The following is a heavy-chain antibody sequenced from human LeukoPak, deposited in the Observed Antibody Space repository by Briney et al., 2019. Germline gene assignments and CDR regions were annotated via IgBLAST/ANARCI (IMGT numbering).Heavy chain of an antibody. V-gene: IGHV4-39*07. CDR3: ATGAITMVRGVVKTFDY. J-gene: IGHJ4*02. CDR1: GGSISSSSYY. Sequence: TSETLSLTCTVSGGSISSSSYYWGWIRQPPGKGLEWIGSIYYSGSTNYSPSLKSRVTISVDTSKNQFSLKLSSVTAADTAVYYCATGAITMVRGVVKTFDYWGQGTLVTVSS. D-gene: IGHD3-10*01. CDR2: IYYSGST.